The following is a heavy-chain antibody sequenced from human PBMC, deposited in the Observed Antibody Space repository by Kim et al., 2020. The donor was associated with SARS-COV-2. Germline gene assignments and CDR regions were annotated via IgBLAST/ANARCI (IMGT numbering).Heavy chain of an antibody. D-gene: IGHD1-26*01. J-gene: IGHJ4*02. CDR3: ARRYYSGSYYYFDY. V-gene: IGHV3-74*01. Sequence: ADSVKGGSTSSRNNAKNTLYLPMNSLRDEDTAVYYCARRYYSGSYYYFDYWGQGTRVTVSS.